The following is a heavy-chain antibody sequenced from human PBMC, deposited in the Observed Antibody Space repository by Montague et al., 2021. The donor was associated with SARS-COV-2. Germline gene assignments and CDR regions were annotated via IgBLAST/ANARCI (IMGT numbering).Heavy chain of an antibody. CDR3: ARHDHRTRFDP. CDR2: LYYSGSS. Sequence: SETLSLTCSVSGGSISSDNYYWGWIRQPPGKGLEWIGSLYYSGSSHYNPSLKSRVTISVDTSKNQFSLKVSSVTAADTAICYCARHDHRTRFDPWGQGTLVTVSS. V-gene: IGHV4-39*01. D-gene: IGHD1-7*01. J-gene: IGHJ5*02. CDR1: GGSISSDNYY.